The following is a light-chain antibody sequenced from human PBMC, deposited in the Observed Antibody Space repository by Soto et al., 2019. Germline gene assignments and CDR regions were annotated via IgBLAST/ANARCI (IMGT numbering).Light chain of an antibody. CDR3: QQYYSYPLT. V-gene: IGKV1-8*01. CDR1: QGISSY. Sequence: AIRMTQSPSSFSASTGDRVTITCRASQGISSYLAWYQQKPGKAPKLLIYAASTLQSGVPSRFSGSGSGTDVTLTISCLQSEDFATYYCQQYYSYPLTCGGGTKVEIK. CDR2: AAS. J-gene: IGKJ4*01.